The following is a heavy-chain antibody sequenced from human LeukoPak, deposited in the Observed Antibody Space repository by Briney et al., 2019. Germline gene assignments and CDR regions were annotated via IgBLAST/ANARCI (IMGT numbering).Heavy chain of an antibody. Sequence: PGGSLRLSCAASGFTFSTYWMNWVRQAPGKGLEWVANIKYDGSEKYYVDSVKGRFTISRDNAKNSLYLQMNSLRAEDTAVYYCARDRDGYNESPQTHWGQGTMVTVSS. CDR2: IKYDGSEK. CDR3: ARDRDGYNESPQTH. J-gene: IGHJ3*01. V-gene: IGHV3-7*01. D-gene: IGHD5-24*01. CDR1: GFTFSTYW.